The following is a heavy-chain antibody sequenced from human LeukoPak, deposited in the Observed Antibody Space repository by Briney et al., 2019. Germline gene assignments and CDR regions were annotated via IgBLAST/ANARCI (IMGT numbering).Heavy chain of an antibody. V-gene: IGHV1-69*05. CDR2: IIPIFGTA. J-gene: IGHJ6*03. CDR3: ARVNYYDSSGYDYYYYMDV. D-gene: IGHD3-22*01. CDR1: GGTFSSYA. Sequence: SVKVSCKASGGTFSSYAISWVRQAPGQGLEWMGGIIPIFGTANYAQKFQGRVTITTDESTSTAYMELSSLRSEDTAVYYCARVNYYDSSGYDYYYYMDVWGKGTTVTVSS.